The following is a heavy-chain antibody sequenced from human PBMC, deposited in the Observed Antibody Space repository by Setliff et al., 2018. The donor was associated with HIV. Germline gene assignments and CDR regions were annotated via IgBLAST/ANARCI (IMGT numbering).Heavy chain of an antibody. V-gene: IGHV3-21*04. D-gene: IGHD6-13*01. Sequence: GGSLRLSCAASGFTFSSFDMNWVRQVPGKGLEWVSSISSSSSYIHYEDSVKGRFTISRDNAKNTVYLKMNSRSAEDTAIYYCAREDSSWYGSLDYWGQGTPVTVSS. CDR1: GFTFSSFD. CDR2: ISSSSSYI. J-gene: IGHJ4*02. CDR3: AREDSSWYGSLDY.